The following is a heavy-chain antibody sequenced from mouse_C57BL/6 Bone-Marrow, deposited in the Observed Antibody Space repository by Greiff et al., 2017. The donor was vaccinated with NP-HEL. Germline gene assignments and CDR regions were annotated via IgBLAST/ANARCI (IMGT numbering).Heavy chain of an antibody. CDR1: GYSITSDY. D-gene: IGHD1-1*01. V-gene: IGHV3-8*01. CDR3: ARWSITTVVAPFAMDY. J-gene: IGHJ4*01. CDR2: ISYSGST. Sequence: EVKVVESGPGLAKPSQTLSLTCSVTGYSITSDYWNWIRKFPGNKLEYMGYISYSGSTYYNPSLKSRISITRDTSKNQYYLQLNSVTTEDTATYYCARWSITTVVAPFAMDYWGQGTSVTVSS.